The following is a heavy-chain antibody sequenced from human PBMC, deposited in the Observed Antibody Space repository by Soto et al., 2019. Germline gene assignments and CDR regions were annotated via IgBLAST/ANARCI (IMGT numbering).Heavy chain of an antibody. CDR1: GYSFTSYC. D-gene: IGHD2-21*02. CDR3: ARLAYCGGDCYSRYYYYYGMDV. V-gene: IGHV5-51*01. J-gene: IGHJ6*02. CDR2: IYPGDSDT. Sequence: GESLKISCKGSGYSFTSYCIGWVRQMPGKGLEWMGIIYPGDSDTRYSPSFQGQVTISADKSISTAYLQWSSLKASDTAMYYCARLAYCGGDCYSRYYYYYGMDVWGQGTTVTVSS.